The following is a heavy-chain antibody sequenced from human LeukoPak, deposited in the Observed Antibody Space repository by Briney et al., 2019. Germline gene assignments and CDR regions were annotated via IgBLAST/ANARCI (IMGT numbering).Heavy chain of an antibody. Sequence: PGGSLRLSCAASGFTFSSYSMNWVRQAPGKGLEWVSSISSSSSYIYYADSVKGRFAISRDNAKNSLYLQMNSLRAEDTAVYYCASILIAAANPLNWGQGTLVTVSS. J-gene: IGHJ4*02. CDR1: GFTFSSYS. V-gene: IGHV3-21*01. CDR2: ISSSSSYI. CDR3: ASILIAAANPLN. D-gene: IGHD6-13*01.